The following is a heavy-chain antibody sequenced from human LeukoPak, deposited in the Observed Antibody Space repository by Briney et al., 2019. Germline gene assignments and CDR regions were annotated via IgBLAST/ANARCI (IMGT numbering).Heavy chain of an antibody. CDR1: GGSLSGYY. V-gene: IGHV4-34*01. CDR3: ARDVILTGYYRFDP. J-gene: IGHJ5*02. D-gene: IGHD3-9*01. Sequence: SETLSLTCAVYGGSLSGYYWSWIRQPPGKGLEWIGEINHSGSTNYNPSLKSRVTISVDTSKNQFSLKLSSVTAADTAVYYCARDVILTGYYRFDPWGQGTLVTVSS. CDR2: INHSGST.